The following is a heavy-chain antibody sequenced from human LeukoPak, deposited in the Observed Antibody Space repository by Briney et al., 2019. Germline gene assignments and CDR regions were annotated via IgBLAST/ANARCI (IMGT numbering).Heavy chain of an antibody. CDR2: IYYSGST. CDR1: GGSISIGGYY. D-gene: IGHD6-19*01. CDR3: ARDLRGRIAVAGTSGAFDI. J-gene: IGHJ3*02. Sequence: SQTLSLTCTVSGGSISIGGYYWSWIRQHPGKGLEWIGYIYYSGSTYYNPSLKSRVTISVDTSKNQFSLKLSSVTAADTAVYYCARDLRGRIAVAGTSGAFDIWGQGTMVTVSS. V-gene: IGHV4-31*03.